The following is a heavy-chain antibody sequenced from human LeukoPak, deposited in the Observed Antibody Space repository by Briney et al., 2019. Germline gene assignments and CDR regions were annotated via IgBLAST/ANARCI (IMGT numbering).Heavy chain of an antibody. Sequence: GGSLRLSCAASGFTFSTYAMHWVRQAPGKGLEWVAVISYDVSNKYYADSVKGRFTISRDNSKNTLYLQMNSLRAEDTAVYYCARRKEELRDGGYVGGALGYWGQGTLVTVSS. CDR2: ISYDVSNK. J-gene: IGHJ4*02. V-gene: IGHV3-30-3*01. CDR3: ARRKEELRDGGYVGGALGY. D-gene: IGHD5-12*01. CDR1: GFTFSTYA.